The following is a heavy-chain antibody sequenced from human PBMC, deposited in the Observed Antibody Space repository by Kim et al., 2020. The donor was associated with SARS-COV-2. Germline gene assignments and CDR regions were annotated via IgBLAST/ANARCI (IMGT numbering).Heavy chain of an antibody. D-gene: IGHD2-2*01. CDR3: ARDDIVVVPAAHRRANYYYYGMDV. CDR2: IIPIFGTA. V-gene: IGHV1-69*13. J-gene: IGHJ6*02. Sequence: SVKVSCKASGGTFSSYAISWVRQAPGQGLEWMGGIIPIFGTANYAQKFQGRVTITADESTSTAYMELSSLRSEDTAVYYCARDDIVVVPAAHRRANYYYYGMDVWGQGTTVTVSS. CDR1: GGTFSSYA.